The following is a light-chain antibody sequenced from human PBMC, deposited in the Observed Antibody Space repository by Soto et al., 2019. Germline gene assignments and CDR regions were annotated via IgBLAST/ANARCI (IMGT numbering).Light chain of an antibody. CDR2: GAS. J-gene: IGKJ1*01. CDR1: QRVSSSS. Sequence: EIGLTQSPGTLSLAPGERATLSCRASQRVSSSSLAWYQQKAGQAPRLLIYGASSRATGIPDRFSGSGSGNDFALTVYRLEPEDFGVNYCQQYGTSPPWTFGHGTRVAIK. V-gene: IGKV3-20*01. CDR3: QQYGTSPPWT.